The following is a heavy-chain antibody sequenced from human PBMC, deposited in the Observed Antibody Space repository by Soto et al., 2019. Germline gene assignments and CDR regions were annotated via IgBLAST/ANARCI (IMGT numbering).Heavy chain of an antibody. CDR1: GFTFNDYA. CDR3: AMRGGYCSSSSCFDY. D-gene: IGHD2-2*01. V-gene: IGHV3-30-3*01. Sequence: PGGSLRLSCTASGFTFNDYAMHWVRQAPGKGLQWVAVISYDGSNKYYADSVKGRFTISRDNSKNTLYLQMNSLRAEDTAVYYCAMRGGYCSSSSCFDYWRQGTLGTV. J-gene: IGHJ4*02. CDR2: ISYDGSNK.